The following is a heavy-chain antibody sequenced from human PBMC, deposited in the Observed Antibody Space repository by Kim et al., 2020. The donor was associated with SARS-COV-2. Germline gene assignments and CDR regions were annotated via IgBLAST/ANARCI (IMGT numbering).Heavy chain of an antibody. V-gene: IGHV3-64*01. CDR2: ISSNGGST. J-gene: IGHJ6*02. CDR1: GFTFGIYA. D-gene: IGHD3-10*01. CDR3: ASLWFGELEGAYGLDV. Sequence: GGSLRLSCAASGFTFGIYAMHWVRQAPGKGLEYVSAISSNGGSTFYANSVKGRFTISRDNSKNTLYLQMGSLRAEDMAVYYYASLWFGELEGAYGLDVWGQGTTVTVSS.